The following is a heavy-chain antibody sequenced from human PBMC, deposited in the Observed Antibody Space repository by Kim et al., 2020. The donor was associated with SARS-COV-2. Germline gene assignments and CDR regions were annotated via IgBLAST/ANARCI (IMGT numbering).Heavy chain of an antibody. CDR3: ARLNREWELSPHYYFDY. J-gene: IGHJ4*02. D-gene: IGHD1-26*01. V-gene: IGHV5-51*01. CDR1: GYSFTSYW. CDR2: IYPGDSDT. Sequence: GESLKISCKGSGYSFTSYWIGWVRQMPGKGLEWMGIIYPGDSDTRYSPSFQGQVTISADKSISTAYLQWSSLKASDTAMYYCARLNREWELSPHYYFDYWGQGTLVTVSS.